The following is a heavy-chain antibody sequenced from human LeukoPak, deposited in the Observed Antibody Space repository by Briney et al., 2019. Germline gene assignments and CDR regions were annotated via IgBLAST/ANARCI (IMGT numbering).Heavy chain of an antibody. CDR1: ALTFSSYC. CDR2: IKQDVSET. D-gene: IGHD2-2*01. V-gene: IGHV3-7*03. J-gene: IGHJ5*02. CDR3: ARDGPVVPAAPAFDP. Sequence: GRSLRPSCAPSALTFSSYCTSWVCHAPGRGLECVANIKQDVSETYYVHSVKGRFTISRDNAKISLYLQMNSLRAEDTAVYDCARDGPVVPAAPAFDPWGQGTMVTVSS.